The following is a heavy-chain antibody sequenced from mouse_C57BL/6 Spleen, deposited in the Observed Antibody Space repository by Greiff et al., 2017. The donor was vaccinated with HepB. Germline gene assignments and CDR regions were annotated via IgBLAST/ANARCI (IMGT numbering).Heavy chain of an antibody. J-gene: IGHJ3*01. Sequence: VQLQQSGPGLVQPSQRLSITCTVSGFSLTSYGVHWVRQSPGKGLEWLGVIWSGGSTDYNAAFISRLSISKDNSKSQVFFKMNSLQADDTAIYYCARDSNYEKAWFAYWGQGTLVTVSA. CDR3: ARDSNYEKAWFAY. CDR2: IWSGGST. V-gene: IGHV2-2*01. D-gene: IGHD2-5*01. CDR1: GFSLTSYG.